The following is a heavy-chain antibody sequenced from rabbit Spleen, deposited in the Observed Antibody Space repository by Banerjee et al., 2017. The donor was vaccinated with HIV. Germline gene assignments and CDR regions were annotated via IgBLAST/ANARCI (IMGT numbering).Heavy chain of an antibody. CDR2: IYTGSSGSI. CDR1: GFSFSSYW. CDR3: ARDLAGVIGWNFCL. Sequence: QEQLEESGGDLVKPEGSLTLTCTASGFSFSSYWMCWVRQAPGKGLEWIACIYTGSSGSIYYASWAKGRFTISKTSSTTVTLQVPSLTAADTATYFCARDLAGVIGWNFCLWGPGTLVTVS. D-gene: IGHD4-1*01. J-gene: IGHJ4*01. V-gene: IGHV1S45*01.